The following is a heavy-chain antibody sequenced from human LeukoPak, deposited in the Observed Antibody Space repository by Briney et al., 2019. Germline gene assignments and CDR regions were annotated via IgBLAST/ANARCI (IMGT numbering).Heavy chain of an antibody. V-gene: IGHV1-2*02. CDR3: ARDRVLASGTPYSSGRDF. Sequence: ASVKVSCKASGYTFTGSYMHWVRQAPGQGLEWMGWINPNSGDTNYAEKFQGRVTMTRDTSISTAYMDLRRLRSDDTAVYYCARDRVLASGTPYSSGRDFWGQGTLVTVSS. CDR2: INPNSGDT. CDR1: GYTFTGSY. D-gene: IGHD6-19*01. J-gene: IGHJ4*02.